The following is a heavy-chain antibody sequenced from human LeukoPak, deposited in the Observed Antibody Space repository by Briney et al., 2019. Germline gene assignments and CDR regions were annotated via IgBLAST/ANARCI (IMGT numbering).Heavy chain of an antibody. J-gene: IGHJ1*01. CDR2: ISYDGSNK. Sequence: GGSLRLSCAASGFTFSSYGMHWVRRAPGKGLEWVAVISYDGSNKYYADSVKGRFTISRDNSKNTLYLQMNSLRAEDTAVYYCAKSSDSSGYYSAEYFQHWGQGTLVTVSS. D-gene: IGHD3-22*01. CDR1: GFTFSSYG. V-gene: IGHV3-30*18. CDR3: AKSSDSSGYYSAEYFQH.